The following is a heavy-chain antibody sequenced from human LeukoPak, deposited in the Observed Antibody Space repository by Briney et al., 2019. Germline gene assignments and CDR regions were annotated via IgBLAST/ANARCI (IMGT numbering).Heavy chain of an antibody. J-gene: IGHJ4*02. CDR1: GFTFSSYA. CDR3: ATERRYSYGYPFDY. Sequence: PGGSLRLSCAASGFTFSSYAMSWVRQAPGKGLEWVSAISGSGGSTYYADSVKGRFTISRDNSKNTLYLQMNSLRAEDMAVYYCATERRYSYGYPFDYWGQGTLVTVSS. CDR2: ISGSGGST. D-gene: IGHD5-18*01. V-gene: IGHV3-23*01.